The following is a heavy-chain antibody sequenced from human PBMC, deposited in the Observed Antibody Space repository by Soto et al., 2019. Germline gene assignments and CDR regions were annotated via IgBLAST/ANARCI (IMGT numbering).Heavy chain of an antibody. J-gene: IGHJ4*02. D-gene: IGHD4-17*01. CDR1: GFSLSTTGVG. V-gene: IGHV2-5*02. CDR3: VHAHPVTTGGDY. Sequence: QITLKESGPPLVKPTQTLTLTCTFSGFSLSTTGVGVGWIRQPPGKALDWLALIYWDDDKRYSPSLKSRLTITKDTSKNQVVLTMTNMDPIDTATYYCVHAHPVTTGGDYWGQGTLVTVSS. CDR2: IYWDDDK.